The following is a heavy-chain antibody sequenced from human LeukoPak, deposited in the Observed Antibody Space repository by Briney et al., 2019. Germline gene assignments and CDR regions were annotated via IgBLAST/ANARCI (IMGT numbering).Heavy chain of an antibody. V-gene: IGHV3-21*01. J-gene: IGHJ4*02. CDR2: ISSSSSYI. Sequence: GGSLRLSCAASGFTFSSHSMNWVRQAPGKGLEWVSSISSSSSYIYYADSVKGRFTISRDNAKNSLYLQMNSLRAEDTAVYYCARDQTGYYDSSGFYLGYYFDYWGQGTLVTVSS. CDR1: GFTFSSHS. CDR3: ARDQTGYYDSSGFYLGYYFDY. D-gene: IGHD3-22*01.